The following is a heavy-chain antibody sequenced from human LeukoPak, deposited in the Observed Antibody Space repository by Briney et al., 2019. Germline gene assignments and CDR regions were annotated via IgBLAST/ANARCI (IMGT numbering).Heavy chain of an antibody. CDR1: GFTFSSYS. V-gene: IGHV3-48*01. CDR2: ISSSSSTI. D-gene: IGHD1-26*01. J-gene: IGHJ4*02. CDR3: AREVSGSYPY. Sequence: GGSLRLSCAASGFTFSSYSMNWVRQAPGKGLEWVSYISSSSSTIYYADSVKGRFTISRDNAKNSLYLQMNSLRAEDTAVYYCAREVSGSYPYWGQGTLVTVSS.